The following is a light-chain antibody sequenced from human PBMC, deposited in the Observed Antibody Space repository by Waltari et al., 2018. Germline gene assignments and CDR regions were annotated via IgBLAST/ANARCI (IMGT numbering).Light chain of an antibody. V-gene: IGKV1-39*01. Sequence: DIQMTQSPSSLPASVGDVVTISCRASQSISTYLSWYQVKSGKVPKLLIFGASNLQSGVPSRFSGSGSGTHFTLTIHSLQPEDFATYYCLQTYSTPLTFGGGTNVDIK. CDR2: GAS. CDR1: QSISTY. J-gene: IGKJ4*01. CDR3: LQTYSTPLT.